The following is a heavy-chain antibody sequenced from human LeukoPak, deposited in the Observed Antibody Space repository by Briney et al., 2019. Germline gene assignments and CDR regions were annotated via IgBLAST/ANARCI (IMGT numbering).Heavy chain of an antibody. D-gene: IGHD3-22*01. J-gene: IGHJ4*02. CDR1: GGSISSSSYY. CDR3: ARLKNYDSSGYYYVYSPAFDY. V-gene: IGHV4-39*01. Sequence: PSETLSLTCTVSGGSISSSSYYWGWIRQPPGKGLEWIGSIYYSGSTYYNPSLKSRVTISVDTSKNQFSLKLSSVTAADTAVYYCARLKNYDSSGYYYVYSPAFDYWGQGTLVTVSS. CDR2: IYYSGST.